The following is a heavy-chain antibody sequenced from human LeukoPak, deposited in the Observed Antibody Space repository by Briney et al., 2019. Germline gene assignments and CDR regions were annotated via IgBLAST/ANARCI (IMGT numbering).Heavy chain of an antibody. J-gene: IGHJ3*02. CDR2: ISAYNGNT. Sequence: GASVKVSCKASGYTFTSYGISWVRQAPGQGLEWMGWISAYNGNTNYAQKVQGRVTMTTDTSTSTAYMELRSLRSDDTAVYYCAREGDSSRAYCGGDCYGLDAFDIWGQGTMVTVSS. CDR1: GYTFTSYG. CDR3: AREGDSSRAYCGGDCYGLDAFDI. D-gene: IGHD2-21*01. V-gene: IGHV1-18*01.